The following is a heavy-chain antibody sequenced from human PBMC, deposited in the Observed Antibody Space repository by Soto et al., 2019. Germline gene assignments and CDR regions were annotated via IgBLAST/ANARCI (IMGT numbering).Heavy chain of an antibody. CDR2: IIPIFGTA. Sequence: QVQLVQSGAEVKKPGSSVKVSCKASGGTFSSYAISWVRQAPGQGLEWMGGIIPIFGTANYAQKFQGRVTITADESTSTAYMEPSSLRSEDTAVYYCAEGVYYDTGAYFDYWGQGTLVTVSS. CDR1: GGTFSSYA. J-gene: IGHJ4*02. CDR3: AEGVYYDTGAYFDY. D-gene: IGHD3-3*01. V-gene: IGHV1-69*01.